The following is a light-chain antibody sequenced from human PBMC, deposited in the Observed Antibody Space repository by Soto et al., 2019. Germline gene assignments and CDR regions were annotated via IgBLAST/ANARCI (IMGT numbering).Light chain of an antibody. CDR2: DAS. Sequence: AIQLTQSPSSLSASVGDRVTITCRASQGISSALAWYQQKPGKAPKLLIYDASSLESGVPSRFSGSGSGTDFTLTISSLQPEDFETYSCQQFNSYSTFGQGTRLEIK. CDR3: QQFNSYST. V-gene: IGKV1-13*02. CDR1: QGISSA. J-gene: IGKJ5*01.